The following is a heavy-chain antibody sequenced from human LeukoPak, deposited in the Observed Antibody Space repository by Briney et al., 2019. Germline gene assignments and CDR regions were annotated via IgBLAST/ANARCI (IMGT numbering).Heavy chain of an antibody. Sequence: PSETLSLTCTVSGGSISSGGYYWSWIRQPPGKGLEWIGNIYYSGSTNYNPSLKSRVTISADTSKNQFTLKLSSVTAADTAVYYCASGTITPGRPFDLWGRGTLVTVSS. CDR1: GGSISSGGYY. V-gene: IGHV4-61*08. J-gene: IGHJ2*01. CDR3: ASGTITPGRPFDL. D-gene: IGHD1-14*01. CDR2: IYYSGST.